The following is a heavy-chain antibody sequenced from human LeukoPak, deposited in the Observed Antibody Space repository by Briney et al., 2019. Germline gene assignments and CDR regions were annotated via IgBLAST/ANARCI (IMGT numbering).Heavy chain of an antibody. CDR2: IIPILGTA. J-gene: IGHJ6*02. CDR3: ARSKWGSTVTTYGMDV. V-gene: IGHV1-69*13. Sequence: GASVKVSCKASEGTFSSYAISWVRQAPGQGLEWMGGIIPILGTANYAQKFQGRVTITADESTSTAYMELSSLRSEDTAVYYCARSKWGSTVTTYGMDVWGQGTTVTVSS. D-gene: IGHD4-17*01. CDR1: EGTFSSYA.